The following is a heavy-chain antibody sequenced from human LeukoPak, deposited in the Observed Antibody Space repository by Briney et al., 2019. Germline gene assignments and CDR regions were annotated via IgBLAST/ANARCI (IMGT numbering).Heavy chain of an antibody. CDR3: ARSLYYDYIWGTYRRFFDY. CDR2: IYSGDRT. J-gene: IGHJ4*02. V-gene: IGHV3-66*01. Sequence: GGSLRLSCVASGFTVNTNYMTWVRQAPGKGLEWVAVIYSGDRTNYADSVKGRFAISRDKSKNTVYLEMNSLRAEDTAVYYCARSLYYDYIWGTYRRFFDYWGQGTLVTVSS. CDR1: GFTVNTNY. D-gene: IGHD3-16*02.